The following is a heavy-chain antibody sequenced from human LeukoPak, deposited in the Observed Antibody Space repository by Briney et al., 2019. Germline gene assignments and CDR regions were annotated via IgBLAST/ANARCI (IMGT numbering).Heavy chain of an antibody. CDR3: ARDGYCSGGSCYSSYFDY. Sequence: GGSLRLSCAASGFTFSSYWMSWVRQAPGKGLEWVANIKQDGSEKYYVDSVRGRFTISRDNANNSLYLQMNSLRAEDTAVYYCARDGYCSGGSCYSSYFDYWGQGTLVTVSS. CDR1: GFTFSSYW. D-gene: IGHD2-15*01. J-gene: IGHJ4*02. V-gene: IGHV3-7*01. CDR2: IKQDGSEK.